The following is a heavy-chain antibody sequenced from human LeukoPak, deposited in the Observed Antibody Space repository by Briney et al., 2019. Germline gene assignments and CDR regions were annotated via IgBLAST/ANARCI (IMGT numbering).Heavy chain of an antibody. Sequence: PGGSLRLSCAASGFTFSSYGMHWVRQAPGKGLEWVAVISYDGSNKYYADSVKGRFTISRDNSKNTLYLQMNSLRAEDTALYYCAKNYYYDSSGFIDYWGQGTLVTVSS. CDR1: GFTFSSYG. D-gene: IGHD3-22*01. CDR3: AKNYYYDSSGFIDY. J-gene: IGHJ4*02. V-gene: IGHV3-30*18. CDR2: ISYDGSNK.